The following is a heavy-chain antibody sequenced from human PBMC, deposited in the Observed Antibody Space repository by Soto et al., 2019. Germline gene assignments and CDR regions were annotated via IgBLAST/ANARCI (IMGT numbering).Heavy chain of an antibody. CDR2: IYYSGNT. J-gene: IGHJ5*02. V-gene: IGHV4-31*03. D-gene: IGHD2-15*01. Sequence: SETLSLTCTVSGGSISSGGYYWSWIRQHPGKGLEWIGYIYYSGNTYYNPSLKSRVTISVDTSKNQFSLKLSSVTAADTAVYYCARAPGVAATGWFDPWGQGTLVTVSS. CDR3: ARAPGVAATGWFDP. CDR1: GGSISSGGYY.